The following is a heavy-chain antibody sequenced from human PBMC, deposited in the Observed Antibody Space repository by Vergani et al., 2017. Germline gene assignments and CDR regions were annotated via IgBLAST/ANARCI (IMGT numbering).Heavy chain of an antibody. CDR1: GFTFSHYG. CDR2: IRSDGSNK. CDR3: AKAEYGSGTYPAWALDS. J-gene: IGHJ4*02. V-gene: IGHV3-30*02. D-gene: IGHD3-10*01. Sequence: QVQLVESGGGVVQPGGSLRLSCAASGFTFSHYGMSWVRQAPGKGLDGVAFIRSDGSNKYYVESVKGRFAISRDNSKNTLSLQMNSLRAEDTAVYYCAKAEYGSGTYPAWALDSWGQGALVTVSS.